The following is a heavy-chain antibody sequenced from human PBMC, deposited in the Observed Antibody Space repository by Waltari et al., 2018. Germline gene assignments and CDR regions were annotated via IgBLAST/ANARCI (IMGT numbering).Heavy chain of an antibody. CDR3: ATVNSATHHFVS. CDR1: GFSFRSYW. D-gene: IGHD1-20*01. Sequence: EVRLVESGGGLVQPGGSLRRACEGSGFSFRSYWTSWVRQPPGRGLQWVCNISPDGISINYVDSVKGRFTISRDNAKNSLSLQMSSLTAEDTAVYFCATVNSATHHFVSWGHGTLVTVSS. J-gene: IGHJ4*01. V-gene: IGHV3-7*01. CDR2: ISPDGISI.